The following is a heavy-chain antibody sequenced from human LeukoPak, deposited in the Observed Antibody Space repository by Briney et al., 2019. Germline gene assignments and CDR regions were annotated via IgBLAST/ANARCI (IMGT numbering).Heavy chain of an antibody. Sequence: ASVKVSCKASGYTFSDYYIHWVRQAPGQGLEWMGWITPNSGSTNYTQKFLGRVTLTRDTSISTAYMELSRLRSDDTAVYYCARTVRGVIMDYWGQGTLVTVSS. CDR2: ITPNSGST. D-gene: IGHD3-10*01. CDR1: GYTFSDYY. V-gene: IGHV1-2*02. J-gene: IGHJ4*02. CDR3: ARTVRGVIMDY.